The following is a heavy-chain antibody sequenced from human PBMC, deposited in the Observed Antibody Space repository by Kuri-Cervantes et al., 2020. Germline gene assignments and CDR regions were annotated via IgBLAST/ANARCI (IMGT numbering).Heavy chain of an antibody. D-gene: IGHD4-11*01. CDR1: GFTFSSYS. CDR2: ISSSSSYI. J-gene: IGHJ4*02. CDR3: ARGGYSNLDY. Sequence: GESLKISCAASGFTFSSYSMNWVRQAPGKGLEWVSSISSSSSYIYYADSVKGRFTISRDNAKNSLYLQMNSLRAEDPAVYYCARGGYSNLDYWGQGTLVTVSS. V-gene: IGHV3-21*01.